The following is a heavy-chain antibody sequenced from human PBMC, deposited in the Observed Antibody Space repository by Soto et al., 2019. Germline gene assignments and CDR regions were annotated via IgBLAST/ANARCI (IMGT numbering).Heavy chain of an antibody. CDR1: GGSFSGYY. CDR2: INDSGST. V-gene: IGHV4-34*01. D-gene: IGHD2-15*01. J-gene: IGHJ5*02. Sequence: PSETLSLTCAVYGGSFSGYYWSWIRQPPGKGREWIGEINDSGSTNYNPSLKSRVTISVDTSKNQFSLKLSSVTAADTAVYYCARNGEWVVAATGGWFDPWGQGTLVTVSS. CDR3: ARNGEWVVAATGGWFDP.